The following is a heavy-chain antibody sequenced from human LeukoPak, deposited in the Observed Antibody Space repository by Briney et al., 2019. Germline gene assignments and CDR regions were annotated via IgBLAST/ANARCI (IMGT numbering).Heavy chain of an antibody. J-gene: IGHJ4*02. CDR3: ARDSSGYKPDY. Sequence: SQTLSLTCTVSGGSISSGGYYWSWIRQPPGKGLEWIGYIYYSGSTNYNPSLKSRVTISVDTSKNQFSLKLSSVTAADTAVYYCARDSSGYKPDYWGQGTLVTVSS. CDR2: IYYSGST. D-gene: IGHD3-22*01. V-gene: IGHV4-61*08. CDR1: GGSISSGGYY.